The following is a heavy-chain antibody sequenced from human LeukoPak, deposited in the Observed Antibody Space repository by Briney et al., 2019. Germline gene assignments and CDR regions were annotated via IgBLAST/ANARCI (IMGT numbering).Heavy chain of an antibody. CDR1: GFTFSSYW. Sequence: GGSLRLSCAASGFTFSSYWMSWVRQAPGKGLEWVANIKQDGSEKYYVDSVKGRFTISRDNAKNSLYLQMNSLRAEDTAVYYCASSALNDGYYYYYYMDVWGKGTTFTVS. J-gene: IGHJ6*03. CDR2: IKQDGSEK. D-gene: IGHD1-1*01. V-gene: IGHV3-7*01. CDR3: ASSALNDGYYYYYYMDV.